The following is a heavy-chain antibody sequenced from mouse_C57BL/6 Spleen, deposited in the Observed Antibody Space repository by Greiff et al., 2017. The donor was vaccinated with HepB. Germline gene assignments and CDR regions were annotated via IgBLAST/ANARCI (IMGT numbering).Heavy chain of an antibody. CDR1: GFTFSDYG. J-gene: IGHJ4*01. D-gene: IGHD4-1*02. V-gene: IGHV5-17*01. Sequence: EVQLVESGGGLVKPGGSLKLSCAASGFTFSDYGMHWVRQAPEKGLEWVAYISSGSSTIYYADTVKGRFTISRDNAKNTLFLQMTSLRSEDTAMYYCARDSLQLGRAMDYWGQGTSVTVSS. CDR3: ARDSLQLGRAMDY. CDR2: ISSGSSTI.